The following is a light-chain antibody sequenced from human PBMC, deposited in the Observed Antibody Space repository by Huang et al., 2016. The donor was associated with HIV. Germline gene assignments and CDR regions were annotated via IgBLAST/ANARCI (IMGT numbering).Light chain of an antibody. Sequence: DIQMTQSPDSLSASVGDTVTITCRADQAIVCYLNWYQQRPGKAPKLLIFAASNLRGGVTSRFSVSGSVTDFTLTITNLQPEDSATYYCQQTYIVPPTFGQGTKVEVK. J-gene: IGKJ1*01. CDR3: QQTYIVPPT. CDR2: AAS. V-gene: IGKV1-39*01. CDR1: QAIVCY.